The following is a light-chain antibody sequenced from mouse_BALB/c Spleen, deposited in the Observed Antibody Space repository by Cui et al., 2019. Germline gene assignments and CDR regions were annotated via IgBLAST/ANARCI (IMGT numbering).Light chain of an antibody. CDR3: QQHYSTPYT. V-gene: IGKV6-25*01. J-gene: IGKJ2*01. Sequence: DIVMTQSHKFMSTSVADRVSITCKASQDVSNAVACYQQKPWQSPKLLIYWASTRHTGVPDRFTGSGSGTDYPLTISSVQAEDLALYYCQQHYSTPYTFGGGTKLEIK. CDR2: WAS. CDR1: QDVSNA.